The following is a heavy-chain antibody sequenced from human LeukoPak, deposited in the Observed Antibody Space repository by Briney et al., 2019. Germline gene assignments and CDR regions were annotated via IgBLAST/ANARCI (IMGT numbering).Heavy chain of an antibody. J-gene: IGHJ5*02. CDR3: ARENRPDYYDSSGYQNWFDP. V-gene: IGHV3-74*01. CDR1: AFTVSSNC. Sequence: GGSLRLSCAASAFTVSSNCMSWVRQTPGKGLVWVSRISSDGSSTSYADSVKGRFTISRDNAKNTLYLQMNSLRAEDTAVYYCARENRPDYYDSSGYQNWFDPWGQGTLVTVSS. D-gene: IGHD3-22*01. CDR2: ISSDGSST.